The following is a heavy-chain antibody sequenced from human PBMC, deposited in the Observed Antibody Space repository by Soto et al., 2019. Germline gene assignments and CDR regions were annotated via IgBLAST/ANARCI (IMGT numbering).Heavy chain of an antibody. CDR2: IRSKANSYAT. CDR1: GFTFSGSA. D-gene: IGHD6-6*01. J-gene: IGHJ6*02. CDR3: TTSRAARPTGYGMDV. Sequence: EVQLVESGGGLVQPGGSLKLSCAASGFTFSGSAMHWVRQASGKGLEWVGRIRSKANSYATAYAASVKGRFTISRDDSKKTEYLQMNGLKTEDTGVYYCTTSRAARPTGYGMDVWGQGTTVTVSS. V-gene: IGHV3-73*02.